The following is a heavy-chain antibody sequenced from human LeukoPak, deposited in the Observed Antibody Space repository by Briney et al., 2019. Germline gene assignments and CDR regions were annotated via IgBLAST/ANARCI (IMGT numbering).Heavy chain of an antibody. V-gene: IGHV1-3*01. Sequence: ASVKVSCKASGGTFSSYAISWVRQAPGQGLEWMGWINAGNGNTKYSQRFQGRVTITRDTSASIAYMKLSSLRSEDTAVYYCARDRGVTMVRGVIDSFDYWGQGTLVTVSS. CDR3: ARDRGVTMVRGVIDSFDY. CDR1: GGTFSSYA. CDR2: INAGNGNT. J-gene: IGHJ4*02. D-gene: IGHD3-10*01.